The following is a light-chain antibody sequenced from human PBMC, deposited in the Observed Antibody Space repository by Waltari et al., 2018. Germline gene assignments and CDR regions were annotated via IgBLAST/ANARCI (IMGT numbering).Light chain of an antibody. CDR1: QSVSSN. CDR2: GAS. J-gene: IGKJ1*01. V-gene: IGKV3-15*01. Sequence: EIVMTQSPATLSVSPGERATLSCRASQSVSSNLAWYQQKPGQAPRLLIYGASTRATGIPARFSGSGYGIEFTLTISSLQSEDFAVYYCQQYNNWPRGTFGQGTKVEIK. CDR3: QQYNNWPRGT.